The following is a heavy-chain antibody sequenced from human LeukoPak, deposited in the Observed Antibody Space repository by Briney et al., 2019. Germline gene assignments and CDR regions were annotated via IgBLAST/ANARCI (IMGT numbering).Heavy chain of an antibody. D-gene: IGHD3-9*01. CDR2: IYYSGST. J-gene: IGHJ4*02. Sequence: SETLSLTCTVSGGSISSGDYYWSWIRQPPGKGLEWIGYIYYSGSTYYNPSLKSRVTISVDTSKNQFSLKLSSVAAADTAVYYCAGFRLRYFDWLSVFDYWGQGTLVTVSS. CDR3: AGFRLRYFDWLSVFDY. V-gene: IGHV4-30-4*01. CDR1: GGSISSGDYY.